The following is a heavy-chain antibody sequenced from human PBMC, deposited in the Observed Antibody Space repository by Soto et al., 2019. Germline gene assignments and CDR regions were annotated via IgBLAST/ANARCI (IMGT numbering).Heavy chain of an antibody. V-gene: IGHV3-74*01. J-gene: IGHJ5*02. Sequence: EVQLVESGGGLVQPGGSLRLSCAASGFTFSTYWMNWVRQAPGTVLVWVSRINADGSTTTYADSVKGRFTISRDNAKNTLYLQMNSLRPEDTAVYFCATVATHSYNWIDPWGQGTLVTISS. CDR2: INADGSTT. CDR1: GFTFSTYW. D-gene: IGHD3-3*02. CDR3: ATVATHSYNWIDP.